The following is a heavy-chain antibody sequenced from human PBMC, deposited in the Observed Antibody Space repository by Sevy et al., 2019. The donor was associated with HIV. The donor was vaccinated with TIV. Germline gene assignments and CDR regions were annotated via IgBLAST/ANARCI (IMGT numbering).Heavy chain of an antibody. V-gene: IGHV1-18*01. Sequence: ASVKVSCKASGYTFTSYGISWVRQAPGQGLEWMGWISAYNGNTNYAQKLQGRFTMTTDTSTSTAYMELRSLRSDDTAVYYCAIIAAAGTGYYYYMDVWGKGTTVTVSS. J-gene: IGHJ6*03. D-gene: IGHD6-13*01. CDR1: GYTFTSYG. CDR3: AIIAAAGTGYYYYMDV. CDR2: ISAYNGNT.